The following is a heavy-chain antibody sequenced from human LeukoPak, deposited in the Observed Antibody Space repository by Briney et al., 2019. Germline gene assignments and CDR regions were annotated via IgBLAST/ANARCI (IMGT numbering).Heavy chain of an antibody. CDR2: ISGSGGSA. CDR1: GFTFSSYA. J-gene: IGHJ4*02. CDR3: AKDRGNSYGSVLFDY. V-gene: IGHV3-23*01. Sequence: GGSLRLSCAGSGFTFSSYAMSWVRQAPGKGLEWVSAISGSGGSAYYADSVKGRFTISRDNSKNTLYLQMNSLRAEDTAVYYCAKDRGNSYGSVLFDYWGQGTLVTVSS. D-gene: IGHD5-18*01.